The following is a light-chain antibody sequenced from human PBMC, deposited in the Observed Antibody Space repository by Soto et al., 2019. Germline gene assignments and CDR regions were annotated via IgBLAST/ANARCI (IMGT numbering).Light chain of an antibody. CDR2: EVS. V-gene: IGLV2-8*01. Sequence: QSVLTQPPSASGSPGQSVTISCTGTSSDVGGYNYVSWYQQHPGKAPKLMIYEVSKRPSGLPDRFSGSKSGNTASLTVSGLQAEDDADYYCSSYAGSNVVFGGGTKLTFL. J-gene: IGLJ2*01. CDR1: SSDVGGYNY. CDR3: SSYAGSNVV.